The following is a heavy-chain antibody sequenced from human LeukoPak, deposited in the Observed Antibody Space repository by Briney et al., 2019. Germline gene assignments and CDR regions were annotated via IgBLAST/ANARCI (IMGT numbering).Heavy chain of an antibody. CDR2: ISSSSSTI. CDR1: GFTFSSYS. Sequence: PGGSLRLSCAASGFTFSSYSMNWVRQAPGKGLEWVSYISSSSSTIYYADSVKGRFTISRDNAKNSLYLQMNSLRAEDTAVYYCARDLLFGYSYGYPIDYWGQGTLVTVSS. J-gene: IGHJ4*02. CDR3: ARDLLFGYSYGYPIDY. D-gene: IGHD5-18*01. V-gene: IGHV3-48*01.